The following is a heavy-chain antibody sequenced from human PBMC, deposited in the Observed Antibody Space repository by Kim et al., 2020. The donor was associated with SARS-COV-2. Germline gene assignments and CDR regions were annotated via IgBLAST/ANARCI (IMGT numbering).Heavy chain of an antibody. CDR2: IYYSGST. D-gene: IGHD4-17*01. V-gene: IGHV4-39*01. Sequence: SETLSLTCTVSGGSISSSSYYWGWIRQPPGKGLEWIGSIYYSGSTYYNPSLKSRVTISVDTSKNQFSLKLSSVTAADTAVYYCASSSDGDYVPLDYWGQGTLVTVSS. CDR1: GGSISSSSYY. CDR3: ASSSDGDYVPLDY. J-gene: IGHJ4*02.